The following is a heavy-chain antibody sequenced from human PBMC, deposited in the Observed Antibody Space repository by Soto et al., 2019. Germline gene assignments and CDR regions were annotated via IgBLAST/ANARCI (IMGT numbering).Heavy chain of an antibody. CDR2: IYYSGST. Sequence: SETLSLTCTVSGGSISSGDYYWGWIRQPPGKGLEWIGYIYYSGSTYYNPSLKSRVTISVDTSKNQFSLKLSSVTAADTAVYYCARGRGSYSSSHLFDYWGQGTLVTVSS. CDR3: ARGRGSYSSSHLFDY. J-gene: IGHJ4*02. D-gene: IGHD6-13*01. V-gene: IGHV4-30-4*01. CDR1: GGSISSGDYY.